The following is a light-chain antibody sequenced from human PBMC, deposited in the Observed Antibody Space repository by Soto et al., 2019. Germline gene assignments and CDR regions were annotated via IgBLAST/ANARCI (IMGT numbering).Light chain of an antibody. CDR2: DAF. V-gene: IGKV3-15*01. CDR1: QNVKPR. CDR3: QQYDECPLT. Sequence: DKEMTQSPATLSASPGERATLSCRASQNVKPRLAWYQQKPGQAPRLLIFDAFSMATGIPARFSGSASGTDFILTISTLQSEDSALYYCQQYDECPLTFGGGTKVEIK. J-gene: IGKJ4*01.